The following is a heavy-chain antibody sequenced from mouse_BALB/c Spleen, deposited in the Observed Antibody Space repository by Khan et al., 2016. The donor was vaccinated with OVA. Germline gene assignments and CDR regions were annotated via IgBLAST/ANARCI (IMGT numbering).Heavy chain of an antibody. D-gene: IGHD1-1*01. V-gene: IGHV1-77*01. CDR1: GYTFTDYV. CDR2: IFPGSGVP. CDR3: SRGGYSVFAY. Sequence: QVQLKESGPELVKPGASLKVSCKASGYTFTDYVIGWVRQRSRQGLEWIGDIFPGSGVPYYNEKFKDSATLTADKSSNPAYMQLNSLTFEDSAVXSCSRGGYSVFAYWGQGTLLTVSA. J-gene: IGHJ3*01.